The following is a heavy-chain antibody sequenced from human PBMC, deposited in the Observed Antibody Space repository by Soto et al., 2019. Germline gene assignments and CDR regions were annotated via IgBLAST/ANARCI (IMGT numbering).Heavy chain of an antibody. CDR3: ARDSNEWLVPECNDAFDI. J-gene: IGHJ3*02. CDR2: IWYDGSNK. V-gene: IGHV3-33*01. CDR1: GFSFSTYG. D-gene: IGHD6-19*01. Sequence: QVQLVESGGGVVQPGRSLRLSCAASGFSFSTYGMHWVRQAPGQGLEWVAVIWYDGSNKFYADSVKGRFTISRDNSKNTLSLQMDSLRAEDTAVYYCARDSNEWLVPECNDAFDIWGQGTMVTVSS.